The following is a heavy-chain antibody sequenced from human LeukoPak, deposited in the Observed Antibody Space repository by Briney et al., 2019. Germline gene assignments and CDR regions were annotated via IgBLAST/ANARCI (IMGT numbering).Heavy chain of an antibody. V-gene: IGHV7-4-1*02. J-gene: IGHJ6*02. D-gene: IGHD6-13*01. CDR2: ISTNVGNT. CDR1: GYTFTRYA. CDR3: ASSYIAAAGSVLYYGMDV. Sequence: ASVKVSCKASGYTFTRYAMNWVRQAPGQGLEWMGWISTNVGNTAYAQGFTGRFVFSLDTSVSTAYLQISSLKAEDTAVYYCASSYIAAAGSVLYYGMDVWGQGTTVTVSS.